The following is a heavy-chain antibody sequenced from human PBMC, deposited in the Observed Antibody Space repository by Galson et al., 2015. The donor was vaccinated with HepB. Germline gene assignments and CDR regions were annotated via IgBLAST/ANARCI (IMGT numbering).Heavy chain of an antibody. Sequence: CAASGFTFSDYYMSWIRQAPGKGLEWVSYISSSSSYTNYADSVKGRFTISRDNAKNSLYLQMNSLRAEDTAVYYCARRITMIVVALDYWGQGTLVTVSS. CDR1: GFTFSDYY. CDR3: ARRITMIVVALDY. D-gene: IGHD3-22*01. V-gene: IGHV3-11*06. CDR2: ISSSSSYT. J-gene: IGHJ4*02.